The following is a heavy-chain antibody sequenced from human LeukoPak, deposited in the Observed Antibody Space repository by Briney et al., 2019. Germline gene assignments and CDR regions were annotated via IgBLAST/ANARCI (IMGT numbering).Heavy chain of an antibody. CDR1: GFTFNIYG. J-gene: IGHJ4*02. D-gene: IGHD2-21*01. CDR2: VGGGDDIP. CDR3: AKDATPRNRLWDHFDS. V-gene: IGHV3-23*01. Sequence: GGSLRLSCLASGFTFNIYGMSWVRQAPGKGLEWVSSVGGGDDIPYADSVKGRFTGYRDDAKNTVYLQMNSLRVEDTAIYFCAKDATPRNRLWDHFDSWGQGTLVSVSS.